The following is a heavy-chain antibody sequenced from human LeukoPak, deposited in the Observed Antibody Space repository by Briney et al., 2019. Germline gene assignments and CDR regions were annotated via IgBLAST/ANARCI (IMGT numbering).Heavy chain of an antibody. CDR2: INWNGDST. CDR3: ARIYYDFWSGYSDN. Sequence: GGSLRLSCAASGFTFDDYAMIWVRQAPGKGLEWVSGINWNGDSTGYADSVKGRFTISRDNAKNSLYLQMHSLRADDTALYRCARIYYDFWSGYSDNWGQGTLVTVSS. V-gene: IGHV3-20*01. CDR1: GFTFDDYA. J-gene: IGHJ4*02. D-gene: IGHD3-3*01.